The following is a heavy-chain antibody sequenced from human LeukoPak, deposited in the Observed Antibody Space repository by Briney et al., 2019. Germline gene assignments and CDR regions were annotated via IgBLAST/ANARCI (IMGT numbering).Heavy chain of an antibody. Sequence: ASVTVSCKVSGYTLTELSMHWVRQAPGKGLEWMGGFDPEDGETIYAQKFQGRVTMTEDTSTDTAYMELSSLRSEDTAVYYCRVVNYYYYMDVWGKGTTVTVSS. J-gene: IGHJ6*03. D-gene: IGHD3-22*01. CDR1: GYTLTELS. CDR2: FDPEDGET. CDR3: RVVNYYYYMDV. V-gene: IGHV1-24*01.